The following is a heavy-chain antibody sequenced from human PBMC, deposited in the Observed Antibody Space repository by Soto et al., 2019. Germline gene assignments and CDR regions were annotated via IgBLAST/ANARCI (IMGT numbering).Heavy chain of an antibody. Sequence: QVQLQESGPGLVQPSGTLSLTCAVSGGSISSSNWWSWVRQPPGKGLEWIGDIYHGGTTAYYPSLKSRVSISIDKSNNQFSLQVRSVTAASMAVYFCARITSDYYRYFDLWGRGTLVTVSS. CDR1: GGSISSSNW. D-gene: IGHD3-3*01. J-gene: IGHJ2*01. CDR2: IYHGGTT. CDR3: ARITSDYYRYFDL. V-gene: IGHV4-4*02.